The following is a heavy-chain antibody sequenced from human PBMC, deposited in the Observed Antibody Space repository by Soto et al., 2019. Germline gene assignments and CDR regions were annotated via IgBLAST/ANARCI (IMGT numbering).Heavy chain of an antibody. Sequence: HVTLKESGPVLVKPTETLTLTCTVSGFSLSNGKVGVSWIRQPPGKALEWLAHIFSNDEKSYRTSLKSRLNISEDTSKSQVVLTMTNVDPMDTATYYCARILFGRSVAGGYFYMDVWGKGTTVTVSS. D-gene: IGHD6-19*01. CDR1: GFSLSNGKVG. CDR2: IFSNDEK. V-gene: IGHV2-26*01. CDR3: ARILFGRSVAGGYFYMDV. J-gene: IGHJ6*03.